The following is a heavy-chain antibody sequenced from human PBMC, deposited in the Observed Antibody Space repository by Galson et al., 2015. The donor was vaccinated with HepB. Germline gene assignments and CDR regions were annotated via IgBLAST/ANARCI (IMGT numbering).Heavy chain of an antibody. CDR2: INPNSGGT. CDR1: GYTFTSYG. D-gene: IGHD6-13*01. V-gene: IGHV1-18*04. Sequence: SVKVSCKASGYTFTSYGISWVRQAPGQGLEWMGWINPNSGGTNYAQNLQGRVTVTTDTSTDTSTSTAYMDLRSLRSDDTAVYYCARDLGISAAGVAFDIWGQGTMFTVSS. CDR3: ARDLGISAAGVAFDI. J-gene: IGHJ3*02.